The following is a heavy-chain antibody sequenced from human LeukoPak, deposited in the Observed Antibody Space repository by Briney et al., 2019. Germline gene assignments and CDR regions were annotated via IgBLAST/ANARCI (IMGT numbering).Heavy chain of an antibody. V-gene: IGHV4-31*03. CDR3: ARDSTPVLDAFDI. CDR2: ISYSGST. Sequence: PSETLSLTCTVSGGSVSSGSYYWSWIRQHPGKGLEWIGYISYSGSTYNNPSLKGRVIISVDTSKKEFSLKLSSVTAADTAVYYCARDSTPVLDAFDIWGQGTMVTVSS. D-gene: IGHD2-2*01. CDR1: GGSVSSGSYY. J-gene: IGHJ3*02.